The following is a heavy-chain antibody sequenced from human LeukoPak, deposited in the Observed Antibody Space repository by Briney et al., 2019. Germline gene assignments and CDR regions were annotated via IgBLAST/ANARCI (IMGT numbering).Heavy chain of an antibody. Sequence: SETLSLTCTVSGGSISSSSYYWGWIRQPPGKGLEWIGSIYHSGSTYYNPSLKSRVTISVDTSKNQFSLKLSSVTAADTAVNYCARQVDYFDYWGQGTLVTVSS. CDR2: IYHSGST. V-gene: IGHV4-39*01. CDR3: ARQVDYFDY. J-gene: IGHJ4*02. CDR1: GGSISSSSYY.